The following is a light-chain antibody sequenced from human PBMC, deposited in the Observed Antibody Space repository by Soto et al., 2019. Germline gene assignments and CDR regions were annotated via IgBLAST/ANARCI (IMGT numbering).Light chain of an antibody. V-gene: IGKV1-5*03. J-gene: IGKJ1*01. Sequence: IQMTQSPSTLSGSVGDRVTITCRASQTLXSWLVWYKAKPGKAPKVLIXKASTLKSGVPSRFSGSGSGTEFTLTISSLQPDDFATYYCQHYNNWPPWTFGQGTKVDI. CDR2: KAS. CDR3: QHYNNWPPWT. CDR1: QTLXSW.